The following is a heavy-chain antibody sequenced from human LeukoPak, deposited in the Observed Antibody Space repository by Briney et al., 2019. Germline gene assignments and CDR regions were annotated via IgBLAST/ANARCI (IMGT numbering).Heavy chain of an antibody. CDR2: ISYTGGST. J-gene: IGHJ5*02. V-gene: IGHV3-23*01. Sequence: GVSLRLSCAASGFTFSSYAMNWVRQAPGKGLEWVSVISYTGGSTYYEDSVKGRFTISRDNSKNTLYLEMNSLRAEDTAVYYCGKGTVAGTWGNNWFDPWGQGTLVTVSS. CDR1: GFTFSSYA. D-gene: IGHD3-16*01. CDR3: GKGTVAGTWGNNWFDP.